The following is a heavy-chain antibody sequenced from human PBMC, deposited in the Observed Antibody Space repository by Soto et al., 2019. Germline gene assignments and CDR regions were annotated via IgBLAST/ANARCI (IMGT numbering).Heavy chain of an antibody. CDR2: IYHSGST. V-gene: IGHV4-4*02. CDR3: ARVTQGGNEEDYYYGMDV. CDR1: GGSISSSNW. D-gene: IGHD2-15*01. J-gene: IGHJ6*02. Sequence: QVQLQESGPGLVKPSGTLSLTCAVSGGSISSSNWWSWVRQPPGKGLEWIGEIYHSGSTNYNPAHKGRVTISVDKYKNQYSQQLSYVTAADTAVEYCARVTQGGNEEDYYYGMDVWGQGTTVTVSS.